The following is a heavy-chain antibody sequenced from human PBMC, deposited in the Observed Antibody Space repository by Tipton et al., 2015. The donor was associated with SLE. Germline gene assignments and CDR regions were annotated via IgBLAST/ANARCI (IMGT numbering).Heavy chain of an antibody. CDR3: AREECSGGSCFDF. D-gene: IGHD2-15*01. CDR1: GFTVSSNY. Sequence: TLSLTCAASGFTVSSNYMSWVRQAPGKGLEWVSVIYGGGSTYYADSVKGRFTISRDNSKNTLYLQMNSLRAEDTAVYFCAREECSGGSCFDFWGQGTLVTVSS. J-gene: IGHJ4*02. V-gene: IGHV3-53*05. CDR2: IYGGGST.